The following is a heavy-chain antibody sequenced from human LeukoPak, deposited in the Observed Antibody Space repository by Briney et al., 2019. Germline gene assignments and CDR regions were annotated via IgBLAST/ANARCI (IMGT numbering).Heavy chain of an antibody. D-gene: IGHD1-26*01. V-gene: IGHV3-66*02. J-gene: IGHJ6*03. CDR1: GFTVSSNY. Sequence: PGGSLRLSCAASGFTVSSNYMSWVRQAPGKGLEWVSVICSGGSTYYADSVKGRFTISRDNSKNTLYLQMNSLRAEDTGVYYCARYCRVGAPDRYYYYYYMDVWGKGTTVTVSS. CDR3: ARYCRVGAPDRYYYYYYMDV. CDR2: ICSGGST.